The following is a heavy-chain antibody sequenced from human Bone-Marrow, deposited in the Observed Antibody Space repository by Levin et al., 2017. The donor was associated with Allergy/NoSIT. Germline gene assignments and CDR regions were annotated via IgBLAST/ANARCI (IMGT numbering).Heavy chain of an antibody. CDR1: GASIAGSPYY. J-gene: IGHJ4*02. Sequence: PSETLSLTCTVSGASIAGSPYYWGWVRQSPGKGLEWIGSAYSGGRTYLNPSLNTRVTISIDPSTNQFSLHLHSVTAADTDLYDCARRGTGTYAFHSWGQGTRVSVSS. CDR2: AYSGGRT. CDR3: ARRGTGTYAFHS. D-gene: IGHD1-26*01. V-gene: IGHV4-39*01.